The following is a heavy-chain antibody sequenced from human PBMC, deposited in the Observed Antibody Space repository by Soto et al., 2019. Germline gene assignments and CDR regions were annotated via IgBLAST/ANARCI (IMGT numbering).Heavy chain of an antibody. CDR2: INPSGGST. Sequence: QVQLVQSGAEVKKPGASVKVSCKASGYTFTSYYMHWVRQAPGQGLEWMGIINPSGGSTSYAQKFQGRVTMPIDTSTRTVYMERSSLISEDNAVYYCARDPRARLKSAAAANQYYYYYGMDVWGQRTTVTVSS. J-gene: IGHJ6*02. D-gene: IGHD6-13*01. CDR1: GYTFTSYY. CDR3: ARDPRARLKSAAAANQYYYYYGMDV. V-gene: IGHV1-46*01.